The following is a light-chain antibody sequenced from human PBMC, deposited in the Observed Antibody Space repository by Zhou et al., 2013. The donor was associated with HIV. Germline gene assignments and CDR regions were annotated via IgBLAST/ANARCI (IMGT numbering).Light chain of an antibody. J-gene: IGKJ1*01. CDR1: QGISSA. CDR2: DAS. Sequence: AIQLTQSPSSLSASVGDRVTITCRASQGISSALAWYQQKPGKAPKLLIYDASSLESGVPSRFSGSGSGTDFTLTISSLQPEDFATYYCQQFNSYRTFGQGTKVE. V-gene: IGKV1-13*02. CDR3: QQFNSYRT.